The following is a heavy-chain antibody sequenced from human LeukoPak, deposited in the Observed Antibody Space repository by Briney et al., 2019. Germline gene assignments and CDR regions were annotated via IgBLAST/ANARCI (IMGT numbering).Heavy chain of an antibody. D-gene: IGHD3-16*02. CDR3: ARGGRSRGLSHVNFDY. J-gene: IGHJ4*02. V-gene: IGHV3-48*03. Sequence: PGGSLRLSCAASGFPFSSYEMNWVRQAPGKGLGWVSYISSSGMTKYYAVSVKGRFTMSRDNAKNSLYLQLNSLRAEDTAVYYCARGGRSRGLSHVNFDYWGQGILVTVSS. CDR1: GFPFSSYE. CDR2: ISSSGMTK.